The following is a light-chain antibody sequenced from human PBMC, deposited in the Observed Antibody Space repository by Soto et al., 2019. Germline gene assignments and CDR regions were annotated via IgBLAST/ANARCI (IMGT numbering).Light chain of an antibody. V-gene: IGKV3-11*01. CDR1: QSVRTG. J-gene: IGKJ5*01. CDR2: DAS. CDR3: QQRSNWPPIT. Sequence: TQSPATLSVSPGEGATLSCMASQSVRTGLAWYQQKPGQAPRLLIYDASNRATGIPARFSGSGSGTDFTLTISSLEPEDFAVYYCQQRSNWPPITLGQGTRLEI.